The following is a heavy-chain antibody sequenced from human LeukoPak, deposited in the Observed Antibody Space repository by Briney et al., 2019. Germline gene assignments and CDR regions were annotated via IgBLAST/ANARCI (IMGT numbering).Heavy chain of an antibody. CDR2: IYYSGST. CDR3: ARHRSGSYWRAFDI. D-gene: IGHD1-26*01. J-gene: IGHJ3*02. CDR1: GGSIGGYY. V-gene: IGHV4-59*08. Sequence: KPSETLSLTCTVSGGSIGGYYWSWIRQPPGKGLEWVGYIYYSGSTNYNPSLKSRVTISVDTSKNQFSLKLSSVTAADTAVYYCARHRSGSYWRAFDIWGQGTMVTVSS.